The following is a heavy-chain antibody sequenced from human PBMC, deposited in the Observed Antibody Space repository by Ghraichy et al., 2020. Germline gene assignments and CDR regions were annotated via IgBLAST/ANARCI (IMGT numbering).Heavy chain of an antibody. J-gene: IGHJ3*02. Sequence: GGSLRLSCAASGFTFSSYSMNWVRQAPGKGLEWVSYISSSSSTIYYADSVKGRFTISRDNAKNSLYLQMNSLRAEDTAVYYCARFPGRYRTSDAFDIWGQGTMVTVSS. D-gene: IGHD5-12*01. V-gene: IGHV3-48*01. CDR2: ISSSSSTI. CDR3: ARFPGRYRTSDAFDI. CDR1: GFTFSSYS.